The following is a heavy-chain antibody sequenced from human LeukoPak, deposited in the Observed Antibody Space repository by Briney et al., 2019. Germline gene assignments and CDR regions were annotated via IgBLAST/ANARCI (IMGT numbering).Heavy chain of an antibody. CDR3: ARSEEYYDFWSGYFVALSPGMDV. CDR2: MNPNSGNT. D-gene: IGHD3-3*01. CDR1: GYTFTSYD. J-gene: IGHJ6*02. Sequence: ASVKVSCKASGYTFTSYDINWVRQATGQGLEWMGWMNPNSGNTGYAQKFQGRVTMTRNTSISTAYMELSSLRSEDTAVYYCARSEEYYDFWSGYFVALSPGMDVWGQGTTVTVSS. V-gene: IGHV1-8*01.